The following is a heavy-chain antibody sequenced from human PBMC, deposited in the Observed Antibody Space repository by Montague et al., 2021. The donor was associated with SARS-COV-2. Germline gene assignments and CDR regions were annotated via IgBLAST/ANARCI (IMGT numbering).Heavy chain of an antibody. V-gene: IGHV4-34*12. CDR1: GGSLSGYY. CDR3: ARTFDVFKHDN. CDR2: IVHTGTT. D-gene: IGHD3-10*02. J-gene: IGHJ4*02. Sequence: SGTLSLTCAVYGGSLSGYYWSWIRQFPGKGLEWIGEIVHTGTTKYNPSLESRVTMSIDTSKRQFSLNLTSMTAADTAVYYCARTFDVFKHDNWGQGTLVAVSS.